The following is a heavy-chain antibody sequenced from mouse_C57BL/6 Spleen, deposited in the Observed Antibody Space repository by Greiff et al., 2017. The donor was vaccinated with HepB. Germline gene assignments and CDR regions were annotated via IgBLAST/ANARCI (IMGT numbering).Heavy chain of an antibody. CDR2: ISSGSSTI. Sequence: EVKLEESGGGLVKPGGSLKLSCAASGFTFSDYGMHWVRQAPEKGLEWVAYISSGSSTIYYADTVKGRFTISRDNAKNTLFLQMTSLRSEDTAMYYCARGRLGGYFDYWGQGTTLTVSS. CDR3: ARGRLGGYFDY. D-gene: IGHD4-1*01. V-gene: IGHV5-17*01. J-gene: IGHJ2*01. CDR1: GFTFSDYG.